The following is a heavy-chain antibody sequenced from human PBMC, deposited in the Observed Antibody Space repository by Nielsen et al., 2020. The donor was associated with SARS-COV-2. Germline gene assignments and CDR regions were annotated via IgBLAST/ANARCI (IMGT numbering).Heavy chain of an antibody. V-gene: IGHV4-34*01. CDR2: INHSGST. Sequence: WIRQPPGKGLEWIGEINHSGSTNYNPSLKSRVTISVDTSKNQFSLKLSSVTAADTAVYYCARGRGCSGGSCYFYYYYYGMDVWGQGTTVTVS. J-gene: IGHJ6*02. CDR3: ARGRGCSGGSCYFYYYYYGMDV. D-gene: IGHD2-15*01.